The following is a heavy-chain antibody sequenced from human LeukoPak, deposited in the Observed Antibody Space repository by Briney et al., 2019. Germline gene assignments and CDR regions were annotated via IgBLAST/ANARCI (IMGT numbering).Heavy chain of an antibody. D-gene: IGHD3-22*01. CDR1: GFTFSDYS. V-gene: IGHV3-48*02. J-gene: IGHJ4*02. Sequence: GGSLRLSCAASGFTFSDYSMDWVRQTPGGGLEWVSYISDTGHAIYYADSVKGRFIISRDNAKNSLYLQMNSLRDEDTAAYYCARDGYPGGDYWGQGTLVTVSS. CDR3: ARDGYPGGDY. CDR2: ISDTGHAI.